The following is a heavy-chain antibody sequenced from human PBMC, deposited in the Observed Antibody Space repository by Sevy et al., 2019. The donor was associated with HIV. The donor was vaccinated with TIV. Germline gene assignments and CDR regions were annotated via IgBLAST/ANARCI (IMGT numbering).Heavy chain of an antibody. CDR1: GYTFTGYY. CDR3: TRSAAEAKNFYCGGDCCSDY. J-gene: IGHJ4*02. Sequence: ASVKVSCKASGYTFTGYYLHWVRQAPGQGLEWMGWINPKSGGTNYAPKFQGRVTMTRDTSISTASMELSRLRSDDTAVYYCTRSAAEAKNFYCGGDCCSDYWGQGTLVTVSS. V-gene: IGHV1-2*02. CDR2: INPKSGGT. D-gene: IGHD2-21*02.